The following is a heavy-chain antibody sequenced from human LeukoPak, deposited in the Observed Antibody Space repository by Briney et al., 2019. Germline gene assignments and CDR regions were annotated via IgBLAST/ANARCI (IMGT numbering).Heavy chain of an antibody. V-gene: IGHV4-59*01. CDR2: IYYSGST. CDR3: ARVGDHYHWYFDL. CDR1: GGSISSYY. J-gene: IGHJ2*01. D-gene: IGHD3-10*01. Sequence: SETLSLTCTVSGGSISSYYWSWIRQPPGKGLEWIGYIYYSGSTNYNPSLKSRVTISVDTSKNQFSLKLSSVTAADTAVYYCARVGDHYHWYFDLWGRGTLVTVSS.